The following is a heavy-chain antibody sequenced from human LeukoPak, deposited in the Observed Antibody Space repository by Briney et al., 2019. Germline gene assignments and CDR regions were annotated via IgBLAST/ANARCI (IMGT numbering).Heavy chain of an antibody. V-gene: IGHV5-51*01. CDR2: IYPDDSDT. J-gene: IGHJ3*02. D-gene: IGHD5-18*01. CDR1: GYDFTTHW. Sequence: GESLKISCQGSGYDFTTHWIGWVRQMPGKGLEWMGIIYPDDSDTRYSPSFQGQVAISADKSITTACLQWSSLKASDTAMYYCARLNADTAMVIDAFEIWGQGTKVTVSS. CDR3: ARLNADTAMVIDAFEI.